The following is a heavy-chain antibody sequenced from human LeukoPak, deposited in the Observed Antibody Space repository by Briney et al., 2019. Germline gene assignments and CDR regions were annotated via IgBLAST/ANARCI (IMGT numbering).Heavy chain of an antibody. Sequence: PSETLSLTCAVYVGSFSGYYWSWIRQPPGKGLEWIGEINHSESTNYNPSLKSRVTISVDTSRNQFSRKLSSVTAADTAVYYCASTPYNYYGSGSWSLSCWGPWGQGTLVTVSS. CDR1: VGSFSGYY. V-gene: IGHV4-34*01. J-gene: IGHJ5*02. CDR2: INHSEST. D-gene: IGHD3-10*01. CDR3: ASTPYNYYGSGSWSLSCWGP.